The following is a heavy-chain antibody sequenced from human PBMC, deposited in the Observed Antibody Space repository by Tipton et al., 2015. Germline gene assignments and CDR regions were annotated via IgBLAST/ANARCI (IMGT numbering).Heavy chain of an antibody. CDR1: GGSFSGYY. CDR2: INHSGST. J-gene: IGHJ4*02. Sequence: LRLSCAVYGGSFSGYYWSWIRQPPGKGLEWIGEINHSGSTNYNPSLKSRVTISVDTSKNQFPLKLSSVTAADTAVYYCARVDYGDYVHYFDYWGQGTLVTVSS. CDR3: ARVDYGDYVHYFDY. D-gene: IGHD4-17*01. V-gene: IGHV4-34*01.